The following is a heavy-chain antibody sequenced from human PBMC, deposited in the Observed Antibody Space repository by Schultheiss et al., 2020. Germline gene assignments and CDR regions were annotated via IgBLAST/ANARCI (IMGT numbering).Heavy chain of an antibody. D-gene: IGHD6-19*01. CDR1: GFTFSSYA. CDR2: ISYDGSNK. J-gene: IGHJ4*02. V-gene: IGHV3-30*04. Sequence: GESLKISCAASGFTFSSYAMHWVRQAPGKGLEWVAVISYDGSNKYYADSVKGRFTISRDNSKNTLYLQMNSLRAEDTAVYYCARDFGGWTVAGSFADYWGQGTLVTVSS. CDR3: ARDFGGWTVAGSFADY.